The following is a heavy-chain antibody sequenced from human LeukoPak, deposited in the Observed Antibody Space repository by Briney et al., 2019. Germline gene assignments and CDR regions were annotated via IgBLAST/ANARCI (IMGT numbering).Heavy chain of an antibody. D-gene: IGHD3-22*01. CDR1: GGSISSYY. J-gene: IGHJ4*02. CDR2: IYYSGST. Sequence: PSGTLSLTCTVSGGSISSYYWSWIRQPPGKGLEWIGYIYYSGSTNYNPSLKSRVTISVDTSKNQFSLKLSSVTAADTAVYYCARRSTYYYDSSGYGIFDYWGQGTLVTVSS. V-gene: IGHV4-59*08. CDR3: ARRSTYYYDSSGYGIFDY.